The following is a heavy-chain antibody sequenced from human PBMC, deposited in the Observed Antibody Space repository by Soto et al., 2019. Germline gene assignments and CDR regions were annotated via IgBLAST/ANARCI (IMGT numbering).Heavy chain of an antibody. D-gene: IGHD3-10*01. CDR3: ARAYYGSGSRRYPHKYYYYMDV. J-gene: IGHJ6*03. V-gene: IGHV5-51*01. Sequence: GESLKISCKGSGYSFTSYWIGWVRQMPGKGLEWMGIIYPGDSDTRYSPSFQGQVTISADKSISTAYLQWSSLKASDTAMYYCARAYYGSGSRRYPHKYYYYMDVWGKGTTVTVSS. CDR1: GYSFTSYW. CDR2: IYPGDSDT.